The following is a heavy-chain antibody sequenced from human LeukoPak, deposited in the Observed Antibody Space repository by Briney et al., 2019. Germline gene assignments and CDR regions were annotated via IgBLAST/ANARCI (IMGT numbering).Heavy chain of an antibody. Sequence: ASVKVFCKASGYTFTSYGISWVRQAPGQGLEWMGWVSAYNGNTNYAQKLQGRVTMTTDTSTSTAYMELRSLRSDDTAVYYCAGRQQLVPFSDYWGQGTLVTVSS. CDR2: VSAYNGNT. J-gene: IGHJ4*02. CDR1: GYTFTSYG. CDR3: AGRQQLVPFSDY. D-gene: IGHD6-13*01. V-gene: IGHV1-18*01.